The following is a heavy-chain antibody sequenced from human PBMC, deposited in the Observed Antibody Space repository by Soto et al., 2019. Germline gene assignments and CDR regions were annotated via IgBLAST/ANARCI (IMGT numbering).Heavy chain of an antibody. V-gene: IGHV4-61*01. J-gene: IGHJ5*02. D-gene: IGHD3-22*01. CDR2: IYYSGST. CDR1: GGSVSSGSYY. Sequence: SETLSLTCTVSGGSVSSGSYYWSWIRQPPGKGLEWIGYIYYSGSTNYNPSLKSRVTISVDTSKNQFSLKLSSVTAADTAVYYCARGVEYYYDSSGYYNWFDPWGQGTLVTVSS. CDR3: ARGVEYYYDSSGYYNWFDP.